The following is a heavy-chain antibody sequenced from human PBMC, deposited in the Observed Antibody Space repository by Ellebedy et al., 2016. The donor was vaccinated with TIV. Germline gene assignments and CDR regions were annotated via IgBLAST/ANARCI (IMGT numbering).Heavy chain of an antibody. CDR3: AKDGYGSGSYDSFDFDF. J-gene: IGHJ4*02. V-gene: IGHV3-23*01. D-gene: IGHD3-10*01. CDR1: GFSFIDHA. CDR2: VSGGGAKA. Sequence: GESLKISXAASGFSFIDHAMSWVRQAPGKGLEYVSSVSGGGAKAAYGDSVQGRFTISRDNSKNTVYLQMNSLRVEDTGMYYCAKDGYGSGSYDSFDFDFWGQGTLVTVSS.